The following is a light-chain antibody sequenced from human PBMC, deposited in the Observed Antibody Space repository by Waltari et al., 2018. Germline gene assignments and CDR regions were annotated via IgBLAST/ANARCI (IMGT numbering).Light chain of an antibody. J-gene: IGLJ3*02. Sequence: QSALTQPAPVSGSPGQSITIPCTGTSSDVGQYNLVSWYQQHPGKAPKLMIYDVSKRPSGVSYRFSGSKSGNTASLTISGLQAEDEADYYCCSYAGSSTWVFGGGTKLTVL. CDR1: SSDVGQYNL. V-gene: IGLV2-23*02. CDR3: CSYAGSSTWV. CDR2: DVS.